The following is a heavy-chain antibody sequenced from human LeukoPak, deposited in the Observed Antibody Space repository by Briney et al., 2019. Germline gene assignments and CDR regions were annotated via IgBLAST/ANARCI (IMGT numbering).Heavy chain of an antibody. CDR3: VSSGRLIFDY. CDR1: GFTFSSYA. CDR2: ISSNGGST. J-gene: IGHJ4*02. Sequence: PGGSLRLSCAASGFTFSSYAMHWVRQAPGKGLEYVSAISSNGGSTYYADSVKGRFTISRDNSKNTLYLQMSSLRAEDTAVYYCVSSGRLIFDYWGQGTLVTVSS. D-gene: IGHD6-19*01. V-gene: IGHV3-64D*06.